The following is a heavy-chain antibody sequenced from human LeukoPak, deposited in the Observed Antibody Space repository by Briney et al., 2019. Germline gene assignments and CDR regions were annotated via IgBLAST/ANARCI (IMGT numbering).Heavy chain of an antibody. V-gene: IGHV1-18*01. CDR2: ISGYNGNT. D-gene: IGHD5-12*01. CDR3: ASSGRGTYYYFDL. CDR1: TYTFTRYG. J-gene: IGHJ4*02. Sequence: ASVKLSCKASTYTFTRYGISWVRQAPGQGLEWMGWISGYNGNTNYAQKLLGRVSMTADTATSTAYMELRSLTSDATAMYYCASSGRGTYYYFDLWGQGTLVTVSS.